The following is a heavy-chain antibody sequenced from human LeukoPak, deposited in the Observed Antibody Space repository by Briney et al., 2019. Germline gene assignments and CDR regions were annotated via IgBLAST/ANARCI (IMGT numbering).Heavy chain of an antibody. CDR1: GGSISSYY. V-gene: IGHV4-4*07. Sequence: PSETLSLTCTVSGGSISSYYWSWIRQPAGKGLEWVGRIYTSGSTNYNPSLKSRVTMSVDTSKNQFSLKLSSVTAADTAVYYCARAFNYCGGDCYSEVLDYWGQGTLVTVSS. CDR3: ARAFNYCGGDCYSEVLDY. J-gene: IGHJ4*02. D-gene: IGHD2-21*02. CDR2: IYTSGST.